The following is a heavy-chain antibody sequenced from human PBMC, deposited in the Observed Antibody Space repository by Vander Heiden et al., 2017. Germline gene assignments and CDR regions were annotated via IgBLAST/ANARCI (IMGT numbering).Heavy chain of an antibody. V-gene: IGHV1-2*02. CDR1: GYTFPGYY. Sequence: QVQLVQSGAEVKKPGASVMVSCKVSGYTFPGYYMHWVRQAPGQGLEWMGWINPNSGSTNYAQKFQGRVTMTRDTSISTAYMELSRLRSDDTAVYYCATSHVLLWFGESIAFDIWGQGTMVTVSS. CDR3: ATSHVLLWFGESIAFDI. CDR2: INPNSGST. J-gene: IGHJ3*02. D-gene: IGHD3-10*01.